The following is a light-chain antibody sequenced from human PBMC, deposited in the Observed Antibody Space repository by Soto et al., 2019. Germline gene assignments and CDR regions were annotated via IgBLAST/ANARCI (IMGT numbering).Light chain of an antibody. CDR3: QQYNDWPPIT. CDR2: KAS. Sequence: IQMTQSPSTLSGSVGDRVTITCRASQTISSWLAWYQQKPGKAPKLLIYKASTLKSGVPSRFSGSGSGTEFTLTISSLQSEDVAFYYCQQYNDWPPITFGQGTRLEIK. V-gene: IGKV1-5*03. CDR1: QTISSW. J-gene: IGKJ5*01.